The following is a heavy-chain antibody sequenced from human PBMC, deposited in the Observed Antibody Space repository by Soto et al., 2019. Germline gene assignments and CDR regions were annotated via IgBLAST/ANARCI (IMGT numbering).Heavy chain of an antibody. Sequence: QVQLLQSGAEVKQPGTSVGVSCRASGYTFKDYDINWVRRAPGQGLEWMGWMNPNSGNTAYARKFHDRITMTRSVSAGTAFMELNSLTPEDTAVYYCARRMTWSLWCFDLWGSGTQVTVSS. V-gene: IGHV1-8*01. D-gene: IGHD3-3*01. CDR3: ARRMTWSLWCFDL. CDR1: GYTFKDYD. CDR2: MNPNSGNT. J-gene: IGHJ2*01.